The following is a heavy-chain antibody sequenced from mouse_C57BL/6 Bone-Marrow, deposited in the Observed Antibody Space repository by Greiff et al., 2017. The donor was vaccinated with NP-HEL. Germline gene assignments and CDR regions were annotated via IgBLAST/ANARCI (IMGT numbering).Heavy chain of an antibody. J-gene: IGHJ2*01. CDR2: IDPNSGGT. Sequence: QVQLQQPGAELVKPGASVKLSCKASGYTFTSYWMHWVKQRPGRGLEWIGRIDPNSGGTKYNEKFKSKATLTVDKPSSTAYMQLSSLTSEDSAVYYCARERITTVVATPTYFDYWGQGTTLTVSS. CDR3: ARERITTVVATPTYFDY. D-gene: IGHD1-1*01. V-gene: IGHV1-72*01. CDR1: GYTFTSYW.